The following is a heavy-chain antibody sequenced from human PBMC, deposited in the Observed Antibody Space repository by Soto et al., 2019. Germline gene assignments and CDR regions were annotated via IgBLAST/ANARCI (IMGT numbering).Heavy chain of an antibody. Sequence: ASVKVSCQASGYTFTAYYIHWVRQAPGQGLEWMGWINPNSGGTNYAQKFQDRVTMTRDTSISTAYMELSRLRSDDTAVYYCARIVPVTINYYYGMDVWGQGTTVTVSS. V-gene: IGHV1-2*02. J-gene: IGHJ6*02. CDR2: INPNSGGT. CDR3: ARIVPVTINYYYGMDV. CDR1: GYTFTAYY. D-gene: IGHD3-3*01.